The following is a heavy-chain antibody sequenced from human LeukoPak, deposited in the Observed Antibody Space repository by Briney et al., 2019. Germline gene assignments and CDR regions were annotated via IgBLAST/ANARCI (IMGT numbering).Heavy chain of an antibody. CDR1: GGYIRSLGYS. CDR3: ARSVSAYAGRGWFDP. CDR2: MYYTGTT. D-gene: IGHD5-12*01. Sequence: SETLSLTCSVSGGYIRSLGYSWGWIRQPPGKGLEWIASMYYTGTTYYNPSLKSRVTMSVDTSKNPFSLNLTSVAAADTAVFYCARSVSAYAGRGWFDPWGQGTLVTVSS. V-gene: IGHV4-39*07. J-gene: IGHJ5*02.